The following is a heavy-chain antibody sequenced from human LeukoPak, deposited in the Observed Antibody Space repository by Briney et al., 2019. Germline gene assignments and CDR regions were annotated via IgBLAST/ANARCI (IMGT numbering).Heavy chain of an antibody. CDR2: INHSGST. J-gene: IGHJ4*02. CDR1: GGSFSGYY. Sequence: SETLSLTCAVYGGSFSGYYWSWIRQPPGKGLEWIGEINHSGSTNYNPSLKSRVTISVDTSKNQFSLKLSSVPAADTAVYYCATRTSSGWYFGFDYWGQGTLVTVSS. CDR3: ATRTSSGWYFGFDY. D-gene: IGHD6-19*01. V-gene: IGHV4-34*01.